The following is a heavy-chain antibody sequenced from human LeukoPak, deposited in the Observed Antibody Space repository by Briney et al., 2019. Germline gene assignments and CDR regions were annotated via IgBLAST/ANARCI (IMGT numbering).Heavy chain of an antibody. CDR1: GGSVSSYY. Sequence: PSETLSLTCTVSGGSVSSYYWSWLRQPPGKGLEWIGYIYYSGTTNYNPSLKSRVTISVDTSKNQFSLKLSSVTAADTAVYYCARGVYIAAAQYGYWGQGTLVTVSS. V-gene: IGHV4-59*02. D-gene: IGHD6-13*01. CDR2: IYYSGTT. CDR3: ARGVYIAAAQYGY. J-gene: IGHJ4*02.